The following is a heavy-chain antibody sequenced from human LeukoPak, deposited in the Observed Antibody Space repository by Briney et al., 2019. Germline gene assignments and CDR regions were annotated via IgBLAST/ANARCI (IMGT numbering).Heavy chain of an antibody. Sequence: SETLSLTCAVCGGSFSGYYWSWIRPPPAKGLEWIGEINHSGSTNYNPSLKIRVTISVDTSKNQFSLKLSSVTAADTAVYYCARGQLWFDYWGQGTLVTVSS. CDR3: ARGQLWFDY. CDR1: GGSFSGYY. V-gene: IGHV4-34*01. CDR2: INHSGST. D-gene: IGHD5-18*01. J-gene: IGHJ4*02.